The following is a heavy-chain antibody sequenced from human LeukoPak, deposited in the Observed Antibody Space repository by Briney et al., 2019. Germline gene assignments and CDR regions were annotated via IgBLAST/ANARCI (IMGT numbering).Heavy chain of an antibody. V-gene: IGHV3-30*18. CDR1: GFTFSSYG. CDR2: ISYDGSNK. Sequence: GGSLRLSCTASGFTFSSYGMHWVRQAPGKGLEWVAVISYDGSNKYYADSVKGRFTISRDNSKNTLYLQMNSLRAEDTAFYYCAQCSGSGVVVVSANDYWGQGTLVTVSS. D-gene: IGHD2-15*01. CDR3: AQCSGSGVVVVSANDY. J-gene: IGHJ4*02.